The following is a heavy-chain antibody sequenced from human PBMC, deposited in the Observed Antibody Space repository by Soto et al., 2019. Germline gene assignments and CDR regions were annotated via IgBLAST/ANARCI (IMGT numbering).Heavy chain of an antibody. Sequence: PSETLALTCTVSGGSISSYDGSWIRQPPGKGLEWIGYIYYSGSTNYNPSLKSRVTISVDTSKNQFSLKLSSVTAADTAVYYCARQGFLGYYYMDVWGKATTVTVSS. V-gene: IGHV4-59*08. CDR1: GGSISSYD. J-gene: IGHJ6*03. CDR3: ARQGFLGYYYMDV. D-gene: IGHD3-3*01. CDR2: IYYSGST.